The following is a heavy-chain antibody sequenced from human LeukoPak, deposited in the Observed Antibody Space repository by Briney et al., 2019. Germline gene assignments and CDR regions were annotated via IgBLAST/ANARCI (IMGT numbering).Heavy chain of an antibody. CDR3: AISTVYTVTDYLPHY. J-gene: IGHJ4*02. D-gene: IGHD4-11*01. Sequence: PSETLSLTCTVSGGSISSSSYYWGWIRQPPGKGLEWIGEINHSGSTNYNPSLKSRVTISVDTSKNQFSLKLSSVTAADTAVYYCAISTVYTVTDYLPHYWGQGTLVTVSS. CDR2: INHSGST. CDR1: GGSISSSSYY. V-gene: IGHV4-39*07.